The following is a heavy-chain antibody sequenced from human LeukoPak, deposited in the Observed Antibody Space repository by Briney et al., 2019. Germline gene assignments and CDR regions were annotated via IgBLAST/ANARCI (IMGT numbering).Heavy chain of an antibody. Sequence: GGSLRLSCAASGFTFRSYGMHWVRQAPGKGLEWVAFIRYDGSNKYYADSVKGRFTISRDNSKNTLYLQMNSLRAEDTAVYYCAKDRSGSSWYGDFDYWGQGTLVTVSS. V-gene: IGHV3-30*02. CDR3: AKDRSGSSWYGDFDY. J-gene: IGHJ4*02. CDR1: GFTFRSYG. D-gene: IGHD6-13*01. CDR2: IRYDGSNK.